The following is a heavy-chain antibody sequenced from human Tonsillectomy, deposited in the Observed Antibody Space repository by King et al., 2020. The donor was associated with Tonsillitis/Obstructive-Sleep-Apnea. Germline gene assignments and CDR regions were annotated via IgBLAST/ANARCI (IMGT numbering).Heavy chain of an antibody. Sequence: VQLVESGGGLVQPGGSLRLSCAASEFTFSSYAMSWVRQAPGKGLEWVSAINNSGGSTYYADSVKGRFTISRDKSKNTMYLQMHSLRAEDTAVYYCAKEFIGDYFDGFDIWGQGTMVTVSS. J-gene: IGHJ3*02. CDR1: EFTFSSYA. CDR2: INNSGGST. V-gene: IGHV3-23*04. D-gene: IGHD4-17*01. CDR3: AKEFIGDYFDGFDI.